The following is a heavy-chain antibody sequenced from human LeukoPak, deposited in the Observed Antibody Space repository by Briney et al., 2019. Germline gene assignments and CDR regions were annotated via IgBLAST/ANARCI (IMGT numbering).Heavy chain of an antibody. D-gene: IGHD2-2*01. V-gene: IGHV3-21*01. J-gene: IGHJ4*02. CDR1: GFTFSSYS. CDR2: ISSSSSYI. CDR3: AREEDIVVVPAAMGGYFDY. Sequence: GGSLRLSCAASGFTFSSYSMNWVRQAPGKGLEWVSSISSSSSYIYYADSVKGRFTISRDNAKNSLYLQMNSLRAEDTAVYYCAREEDIVVVPAAMGGYFDYWGQGTLVTVSS.